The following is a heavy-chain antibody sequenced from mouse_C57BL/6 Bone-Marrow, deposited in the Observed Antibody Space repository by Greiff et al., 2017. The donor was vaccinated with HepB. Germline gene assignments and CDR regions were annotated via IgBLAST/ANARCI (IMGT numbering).Heavy chain of an antibody. V-gene: IGHV1-26*01. CDR2: INPNNGGT. D-gene: IGHD1-1*01. CDR1: GYTFTDYY. CDR3: ARRDYGSDYAMDY. Sequence: EVKVVESGPELVKPGASVKISCKASGYTFTDYYMNWVKQSHGKSLEWIGDINPNNGGTSYNQKFKGKATLTVDKSSSTAYMELRSLTSEDSAVYYCARRDYGSDYAMDYWGQGTSVTVSS. J-gene: IGHJ4*01.